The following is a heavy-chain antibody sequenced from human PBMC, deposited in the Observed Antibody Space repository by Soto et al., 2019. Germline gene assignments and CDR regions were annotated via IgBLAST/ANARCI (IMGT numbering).Heavy chain of an antibody. CDR3: VRSGYLNRDFDF. CDR2: ISASGDT. J-gene: IGHJ4*02. CDR1: GYSFSTYG. Sequence: ASMKVSCKASGYSFSTYGISWVRQAPGQGLEWMGWISASGDTNYAQKLQGRVTVTADTSTSTAYMELRSLTSDDTAVYYCVRSGYLNRDFDFWGQGTLVTVSS. D-gene: IGHD3-22*01. V-gene: IGHV1-18*04.